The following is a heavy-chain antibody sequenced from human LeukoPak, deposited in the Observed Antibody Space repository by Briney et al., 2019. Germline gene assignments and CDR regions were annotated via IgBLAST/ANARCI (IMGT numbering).Heavy chain of an antibody. D-gene: IGHD1-7*01. CDR3: ARHNKLEPTFDY. CDR1: GGSISSYY. CDR2: ILYSGTT. Sequence: SETLSLTCTVSGGSISSYYWSWIRQPPGKGLEWMGYILYSGTTNYNPSLQSRVTISVDTSKSQFSLKLSSVTAADTAVYYCARHNKLEPTFDYWGQGTLVTVSS. J-gene: IGHJ4*02. V-gene: IGHV4-59*08.